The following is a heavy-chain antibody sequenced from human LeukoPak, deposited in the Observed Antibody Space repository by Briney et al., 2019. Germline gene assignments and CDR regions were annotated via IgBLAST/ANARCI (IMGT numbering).Heavy chain of an antibody. CDR3: ARVSLLSYDSSGYYPAGYFDY. Sequence: ASVKVSCKASGYTFTSYGICWVRQAPGQGLEWMGWISAYNGNTNYAQKLQGRVTMTTDTSTSTAYMELRSLRSDDTAVYYCARVSLLSYDSSGYYPAGYFDYWGQETLVTVSS. CDR2: ISAYNGNT. CDR1: GYTFTSYG. V-gene: IGHV1-18*01. D-gene: IGHD3-22*01. J-gene: IGHJ4*02.